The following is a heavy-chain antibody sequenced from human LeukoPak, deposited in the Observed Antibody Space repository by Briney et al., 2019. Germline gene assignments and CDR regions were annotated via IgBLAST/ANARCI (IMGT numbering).Heavy chain of an antibody. CDR2: IIPIFGTA. J-gene: IGHJ4*02. D-gene: IGHD2-15*01. V-gene: IGHV1-69*13. Sequence: SVKVSCKASGGAFSSYAISWVRQAPGQGLEWMGGIIPIFGTANYAQKFQGRVTITADESTSTAYMELSSLRSEDTAVYYCVRDRGYCSGGSCYTKDYWGQGTLVTVSS. CDR3: VRDRGYCSGGSCYTKDY. CDR1: GGAFSSYA.